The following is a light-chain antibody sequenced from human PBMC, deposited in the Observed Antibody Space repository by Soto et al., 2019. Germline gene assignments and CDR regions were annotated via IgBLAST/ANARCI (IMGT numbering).Light chain of an antibody. Sequence: QSALTQPRSVSGSPGQSVTLSCTGTSNDVGGYNYVSWYQQYPGKAPTLMIYDVGKRPSGVPDRFSGSKSGNTASLIISGLQAEDEAEYYCCSYAGSYSLVFGGGTKLTVL. V-gene: IGLV2-11*01. J-gene: IGLJ2*01. CDR2: DVG. CDR1: SNDVGGYNY. CDR3: CSYAGSYSLV.